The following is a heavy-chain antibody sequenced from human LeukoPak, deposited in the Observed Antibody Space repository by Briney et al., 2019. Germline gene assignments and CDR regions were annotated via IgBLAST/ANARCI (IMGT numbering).Heavy chain of an antibody. CDR1: GGSVRSGTSY. CDR2: VYYSGST. Sequence: SETLSLTCTVSGGSVRSGTSYWTWIRQPPGKGLEWIGYVYYSGSTNYNPSLKSRVTISVDTSRNQFSLKLTSVTAADTAVYYCARGAFDYSDTSLSWFDPWGQGTLVTVSS. CDR3: ARGAFDYSDTSLSWFDP. V-gene: IGHV4-61*01. J-gene: IGHJ5*02. D-gene: IGHD3-22*01.